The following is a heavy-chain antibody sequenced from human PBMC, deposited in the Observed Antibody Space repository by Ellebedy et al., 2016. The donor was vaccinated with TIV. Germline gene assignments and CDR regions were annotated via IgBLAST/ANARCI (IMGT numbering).Heavy chain of an antibody. CDR2: IYQDGSVQ. J-gene: IGHJ5*02. D-gene: IGHD4-17*01. CDR3: ARRGSYGDYAVQVNSWFDR. CDR1: GFSFRSYW. Sequence: PGGSLRLSCAATGFSFRSYWMSWVRQAPGKGLEWVANIYQDGSVQYYLDSLKGRFTISRDNAINSLFLQMNSLRAGDTAVYYCARRGSYGDYAVQVNSWFDRWGRGTLVSFSS. V-gene: IGHV3-7*01.